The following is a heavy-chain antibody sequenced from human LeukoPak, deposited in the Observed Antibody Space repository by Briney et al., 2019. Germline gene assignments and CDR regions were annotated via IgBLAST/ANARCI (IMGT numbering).Heavy chain of an antibody. V-gene: IGHV4-34*01. J-gene: IGHJ6*02. CDR3: ARNYPPARARPYYYGMDV. CDR1: GGSFSGYY. D-gene: IGHD1-7*01. Sequence: PSETLSLTCAVYGGSFSGYYWSWIRQPPGKGLEWIGEINHSGSTNYNPSLKSRVTISVDTSKNQFSLKLSSVTAADTAVYYCARNYPPARARPYYYGMDVWGQGTTVTVSS. CDR2: INHSGST.